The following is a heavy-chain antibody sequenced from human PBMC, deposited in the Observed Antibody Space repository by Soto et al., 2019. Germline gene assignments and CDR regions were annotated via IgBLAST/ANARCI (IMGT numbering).Heavy chain of an antibody. CDR1: GFTFSSYA. D-gene: IGHD3-9*01. Sequence: PGGSLRLSCAASGFTFSSYAMSWVRQAPGKGLEWVSAISGSGGSTYYADSVKGRFTISRDNSKNTLYLQMNSLRAEDTAVYYCAKGYYDILTGYSIGLWLLFDYWGQGTLVTVSS. CDR3: AKGYYDILTGYSIGLWLLFDY. CDR2: ISGSGGST. V-gene: IGHV3-23*01. J-gene: IGHJ4*02.